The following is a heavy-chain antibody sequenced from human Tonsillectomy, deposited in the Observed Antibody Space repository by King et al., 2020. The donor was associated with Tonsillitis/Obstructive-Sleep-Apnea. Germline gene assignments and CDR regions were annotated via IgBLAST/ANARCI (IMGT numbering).Heavy chain of an antibody. D-gene: IGHD6-6*01. CDR2: IYSGGST. Sequence: QVESGGGLVQPGGSQRLSCAASGFTVSSNYMSWVRQAPGKGLEWVSVIYSGGSTYYADSVKGRFTISRDNSKNTLYLQMNSLRAEDTAVYYCARERDGYSSSYWGQGTLVTVSS. CDR3: ARERDGYSSSY. J-gene: IGHJ4*02. CDR1: GFTVSSNY. V-gene: IGHV3-66*01.